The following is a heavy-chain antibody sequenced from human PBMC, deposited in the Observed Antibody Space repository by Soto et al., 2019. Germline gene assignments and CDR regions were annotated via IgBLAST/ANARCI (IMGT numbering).Heavy chain of an antibody. Sequence: GGSLRLSCATSGFPFRNYAMSWVRQTPGKGLEWVSAIDGSGDSTYYADSVKGRFTISRDNSGNTPYLQMDSLRAEDTAVYFCAKDRGWTYYFDYWGQGAQVTVSS. D-gene: IGHD6-19*01. V-gene: IGHV3-23*01. CDR1: GFPFRNYA. CDR3: AKDRGWTYYFDY. J-gene: IGHJ4*02. CDR2: IDGSGDST.